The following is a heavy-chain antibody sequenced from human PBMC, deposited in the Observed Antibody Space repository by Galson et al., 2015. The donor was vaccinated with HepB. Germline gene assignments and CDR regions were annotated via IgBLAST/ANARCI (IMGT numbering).Heavy chain of an antibody. CDR1: GFTFSSCS. V-gene: IGHV3-48*01. CDR3: ARGVMRLVDY. D-gene: IGHD3-16*01. J-gene: IGHJ4*02. CDR2: INTVSTAI. Sequence: LRLSCAASGFTFSSCSMNWVRQAPGKGLEWVSYINTVSTAIYYADSVKGRFTISRDNDRNSLYLQMNSLRAEDTAVYYCARGVMRLVDYWGQGTLVTVSS.